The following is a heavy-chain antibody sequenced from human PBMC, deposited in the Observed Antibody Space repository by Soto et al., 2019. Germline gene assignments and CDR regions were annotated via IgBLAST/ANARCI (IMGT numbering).Heavy chain of an antibody. D-gene: IGHD6-13*01. CDR3: AREIATTGLYYFDY. V-gene: IGHV3-74*01. CDR1: GLKFSSYD. Sequence: GGSLRLSSAASGLKFSSYDMGWVRHAPGKGLEWVSLINSDGNSISYADSVKGRFTISRDMSKNTMYLQVHSLRAEDTAVYYCAREIATTGLYYFDYWGQGALVTVSS. CDR2: INSDGNSI. J-gene: IGHJ4*02.